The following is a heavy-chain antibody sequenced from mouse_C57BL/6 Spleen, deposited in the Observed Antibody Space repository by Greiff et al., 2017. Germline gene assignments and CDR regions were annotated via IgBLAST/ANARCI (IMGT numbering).Heavy chain of an antibody. CDR3: ARRGMDYYGSSFFAY. CDR2: IYPSDSET. D-gene: IGHD1-1*01. Sequence: VQLQQPGAELVRPGSSVKLSCKASGYTFTSYWMDWVKQRPGQGLEWIGNIYPSDSETHYNQKFKDKATLTVDKSSSTAYMQLSSLTSEDSAVYYCARRGMDYYGSSFFAYWGQGTLVTVSA. J-gene: IGHJ3*01. CDR1: GYTFTSYW. V-gene: IGHV1-61*01.